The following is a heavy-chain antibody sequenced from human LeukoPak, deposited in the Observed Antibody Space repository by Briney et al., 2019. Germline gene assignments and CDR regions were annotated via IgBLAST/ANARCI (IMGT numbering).Heavy chain of an antibody. CDR2: IYYSGST. J-gene: IGHJ5*02. D-gene: IGHD5-12*01. CDR1: GGSISSGGYY. V-gene: IGHV4-31*03. Sequence: SETLSLTCTVSGGSISSGGYYWGWIRQHPGKGLEWIGYIYYSGSTYYNPSLKSRVTISVDTSKNQFSLKLSSVTAADTAVYYCARLVGVATTNNWFDPWGQGTLVTVSS. CDR3: ARLVGVATTNNWFDP.